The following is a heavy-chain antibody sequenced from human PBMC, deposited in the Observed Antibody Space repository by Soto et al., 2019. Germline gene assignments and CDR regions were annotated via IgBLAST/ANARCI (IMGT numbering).Heavy chain of an antibody. D-gene: IGHD6-13*01. Sequence: PGGSLRLSCVASGFPVYDYAMHWVRQAPGKGLEWVSGISANGDNVDYADSVKGRFTISRDNSKNTLYLQMNSLRAEDTAVYYCAKDQGSSWYEIDYWGQGTLVTVSS. V-gene: IGHV3-23*01. CDR1: GFPVYDYA. CDR3: AKDQGSSWYEIDY. J-gene: IGHJ4*02. CDR2: ISANGDNV.